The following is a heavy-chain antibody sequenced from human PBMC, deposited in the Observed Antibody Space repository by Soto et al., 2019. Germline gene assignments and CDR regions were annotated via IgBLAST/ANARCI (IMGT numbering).Heavy chain of an antibody. CDR2: ISARGGSS. CDR3: AKGSLEYSASVDH. D-gene: IGHD5-12*01. V-gene: IGHV3-23*01. J-gene: IGHJ4*02. CDR1: GFSFSSYA. Sequence: EVQLLESGGGLVQPGGSLRLACAASGFSFSSYAMVWVRQAPGKGLEWVSVISARGGSSYFADSVKGRFTISRDNSKNVLSLEMNSLRAEDTATYFCAKGSLEYSASVDHRGQGTLVLVSS.